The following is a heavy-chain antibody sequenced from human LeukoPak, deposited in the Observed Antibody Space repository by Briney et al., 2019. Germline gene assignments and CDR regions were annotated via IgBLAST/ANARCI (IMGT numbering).Heavy chain of an antibody. CDR2: ISSGGSNI. CDR1: GFTFSNYA. D-gene: IGHD2/OR15-2a*01. V-gene: IGHV3-23*01. CDR3: AKGREYGMDV. Sequence: GGSLRLSCAASGFTFSNYAMSWVRQAPGKGLEWVSRISSGGSNIFYADSVKGRFTISRDNSKNTLYLQMNSLRAEDTAVYYCAKGREYGMDVWGQGTTVTVSS. J-gene: IGHJ6*02.